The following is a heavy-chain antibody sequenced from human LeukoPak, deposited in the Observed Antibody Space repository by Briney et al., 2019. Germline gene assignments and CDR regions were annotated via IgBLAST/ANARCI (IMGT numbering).Heavy chain of an antibody. CDR2: IYYSGST. CDR1: GGSISSYY. CDR3: ARGSREYSYGYLDY. D-gene: IGHD5-18*01. V-gene: IGHV4-59*12. J-gene: IGHJ4*02. Sequence: PSETLSLTCTVSGGSISSYYWSWIRQPPGKGLEWIGYIYYSGSTNYNPSLKSRVTISVDRSKNQFSLKLSSVTAADTAVYYCARGSREYSYGYLDYWGQGTLVTVSS.